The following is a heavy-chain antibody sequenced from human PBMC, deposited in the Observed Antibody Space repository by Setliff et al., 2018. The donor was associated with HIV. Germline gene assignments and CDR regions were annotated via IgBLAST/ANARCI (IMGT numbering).Heavy chain of an antibody. D-gene: IGHD3-10*01. Sequence: SETLSLTCTVSGGSISSSSYYWNWFRQYPGKGLEWIGFIHYTGTTNQNPSLRSLITISLDTSKNQFSLKLTSVTAADTAVYYCAWAPYVSGSFGWFDPWGQGTLVTVSS. J-gene: IGHJ5*02. CDR3: AWAPYVSGSFGWFDP. CDR2: IHYTGTT. V-gene: IGHV4-31*01. CDR1: GGSISSSSYY.